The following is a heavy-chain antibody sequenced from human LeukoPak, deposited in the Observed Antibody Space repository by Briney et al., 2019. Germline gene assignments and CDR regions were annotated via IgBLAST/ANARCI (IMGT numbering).Heavy chain of an antibody. CDR1: GFTFSSYS. CDR3: AKTYGSGSYKDFDY. J-gene: IGHJ4*02. CDR2: ISSSSSTI. V-gene: IGHV3-48*04. D-gene: IGHD3-10*01. Sequence: PGGSLRLSCAASGFTFSSYSMNWVRQAPGKGLEWVSYISSSSSTIYYADSVKGRFTISRDNAKNSLYLQMNSLRAEDTAVYYCAKTYGSGSYKDFDYWGQGTLVTVSS.